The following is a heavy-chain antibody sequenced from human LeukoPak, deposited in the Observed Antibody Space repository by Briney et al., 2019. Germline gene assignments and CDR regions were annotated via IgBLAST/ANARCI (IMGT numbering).Heavy chain of an antibody. J-gene: IGHJ3*02. Sequence: PSETLSLTCAVSGGSISSGGYSWSWIRQPPGKGLEWIGYIYHSGSTYYNPSLKSRVTISVDRSKNQFSLKLSSVTAADTAVYYCANTHNMGRYEDAFDIWGQGTMVTVSS. V-gene: IGHV4-30-2*01. CDR1: GGSISSGGYS. CDR3: ANTHNMGRYEDAFDI. D-gene: IGHD3-10*01. CDR2: IYHSGST.